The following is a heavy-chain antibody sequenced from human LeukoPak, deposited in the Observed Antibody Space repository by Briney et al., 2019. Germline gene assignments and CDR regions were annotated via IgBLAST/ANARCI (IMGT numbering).Heavy chain of an antibody. J-gene: IGHJ4*02. Sequence: PGGSLRLSCAASGFTFSIYWVHWVRQAPGKGLVWVSSINSDGSSTSYADSVKGRFTISRDNAKNTLYLQMNTLRAEDTAVYYCARGPNQRRGGFDSWGQGTLVTVSS. V-gene: IGHV3-74*01. D-gene: IGHD1-14*01. CDR1: GFTFSIYW. CDR2: INSDGSST. CDR3: ARGPNQRRGGFDS.